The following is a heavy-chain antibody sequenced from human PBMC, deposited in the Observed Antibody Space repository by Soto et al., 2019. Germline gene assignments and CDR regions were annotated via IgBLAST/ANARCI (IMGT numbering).Heavy chain of an antibody. J-gene: IGHJ4*02. CDR2: IYPDDSNT. V-gene: IGHV5-51*01. D-gene: IGHD4-4*01. CDR1: GYTFDSYW. Sequence: PGESLKISCKGSGYTFDSYWIAWVRQLPGQGLEWMGIIYPDDSNTRYSPSFQGQVTISADKSITTAYLQWGSLKASDTAMYYCLRRGNTKGHVYWGPGTLVTVSS. CDR3: LRRGNTKGHVY.